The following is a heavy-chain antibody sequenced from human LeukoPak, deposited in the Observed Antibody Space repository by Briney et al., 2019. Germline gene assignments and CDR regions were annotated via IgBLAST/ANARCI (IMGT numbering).Heavy chain of an antibody. CDR3: ARKLGTGSSAGVIDY. J-gene: IGHJ4*02. D-gene: IGHD6-6*01. CDR2: INDSGST. V-gene: IGHV4-34*01. Sequence: SETLSLTCAVYGGSFSGYYWSWIRQPPGKGLEWIGEINDSGSTNYNPSLTSRVTTSVDTSKNQFSLKVKSVTAADTAVYYCARKLGTGSSAGVIDYWGQRTLVTVSS. CDR1: GGSFSGYY.